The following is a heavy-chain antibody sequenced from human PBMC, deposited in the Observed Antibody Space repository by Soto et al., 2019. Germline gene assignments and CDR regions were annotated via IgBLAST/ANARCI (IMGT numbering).Heavy chain of an antibody. CDR2: IYYGGTT. CDR3: ARGAYSESSACFDY. Sequence: QVQLQESGPGLVKPSQTLSLTCTVSGDSISSVDHYWSWIRQPPGKGLEWVGYIYYGGTTYSSPSLQSRVTISVDTSKKQFSLKLNSVTAAYTAVYYCARGAYSESSACFDYWGQGTLVPVSS. CDR1: GDSISSVDHY. V-gene: IGHV4-30-4*01. J-gene: IGHJ4*02. D-gene: IGHD6-13*01.